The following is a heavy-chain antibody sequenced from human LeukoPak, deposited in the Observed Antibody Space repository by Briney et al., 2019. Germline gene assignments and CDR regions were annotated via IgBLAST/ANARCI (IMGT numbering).Heavy chain of an antibody. CDR2: IYHSGST. CDR3: ARMRTGTAGYFDY. V-gene: IGHV4-30-2*01. J-gene: IGHJ4*02. CDR1: GGSISSGGYS. Sequence: PSQTLSLTCAVSGGSISSGGYSWSWIRQPPGKGLEWIGYIYHSGSTYYNPSLKSRVTISVDRSKNQFSLKLGSVTAADTAVYYCARMRTGTAGYFDYWGQGTLVTVSS. D-gene: IGHD1-1*01.